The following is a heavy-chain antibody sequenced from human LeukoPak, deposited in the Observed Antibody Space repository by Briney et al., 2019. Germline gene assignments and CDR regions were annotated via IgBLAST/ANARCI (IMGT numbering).Heavy chain of an antibody. J-gene: IGHJ6*03. CDR3: ARVNVVVPAARPVYYYYMDV. V-gene: IGHV3-21*01. CDR2: ISSISSYI. CDR1: GFTFSSYS. D-gene: IGHD2-2*01. Sequence: GGSLRLSCAASGFTFSSYSMNWVRQAPGKGLEWVSSISSISSYIYYADSVKGRFTISRDNAKNSLYLQMNSLRAEDTAVYYCARVNVVVPAARPVYYYYMDVWGKGTTVTVSS.